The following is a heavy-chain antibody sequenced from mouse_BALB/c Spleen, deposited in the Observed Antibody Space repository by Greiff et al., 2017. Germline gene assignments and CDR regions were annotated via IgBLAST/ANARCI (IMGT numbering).Heavy chain of an antibody. V-gene: IGHV14-3*02. D-gene: IGHD2-1*01. Sequence: EVQLQQSGAELVQPGASVKLSCTASGFNIKDTYMHWVKQRPEQGLEWIGRIDPANGNTKYDPKFQGKATITADTSSNTAYLQLSSLTSEDTAVYYCASYGNYYSWFAYWGQGTLVTVSA. CDR2: IDPANGNT. CDR3: ASYGNYYSWFAY. J-gene: IGHJ3*01. CDR1: GFNIKDTY.